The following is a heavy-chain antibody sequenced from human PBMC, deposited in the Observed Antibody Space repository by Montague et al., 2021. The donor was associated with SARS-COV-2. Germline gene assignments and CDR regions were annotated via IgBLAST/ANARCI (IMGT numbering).Heavy chain of an antibody. CDR1: GGSISSGSYY. J-gene: IGHJ6*02. D-gene: IGHD1-1*01. Sequence: TLSLTCTVSGGSISSGSYYWSWIRQPAGKGLEWIGRIYTSGSTNYNPSLKSRVTISVDTSKNQFSLKLSSVTAADTAVYYCAGDQATGPRVPYYYYYGMDVWGQGTTVTVSS. V-gene: IGHV4-61*02. CDR2: IYTSGST. CDR3: AGDQATGPRVPYYYYYGMDV.